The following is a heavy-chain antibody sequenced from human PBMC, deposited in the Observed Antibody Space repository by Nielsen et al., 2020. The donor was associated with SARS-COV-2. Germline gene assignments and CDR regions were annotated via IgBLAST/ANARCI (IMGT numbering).Heavy chain of an antibody. CDR3: ARDRQYNWNDYNGMDV. CDR2: ISGDSGNT. CDR1: DYSFSDYG. J-gene: IGHJ6*02. V-gene: IGHV1-18*01. Sequence: ASVKVSCKASDYSFSDYGISWVRQAPGQGLEWMGWISGDSGNTMYAEKFLGRVTLTTETSTSTAYMEVTSLRADDTAVYYCARDRQYNWNDYNGMDVWGQGSTVTVSS. D-gene: IGHD1-1*01.